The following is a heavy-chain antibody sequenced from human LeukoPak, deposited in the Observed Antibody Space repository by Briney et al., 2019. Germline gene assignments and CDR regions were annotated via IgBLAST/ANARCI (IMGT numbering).Heavy chain of an antibody. CDR3: AREATWGQWYFDH. J-gene: IGHJ4*02. Sequence: PGGSLRLSCVASGITFSSHGMDWVRQAPGKGLEWVAVIAAGGGVKHYADSVKGRFTLSRDNSKNTLYLQMNSLSVEDTAIYYCAREATWGQWYFDHWGQGTPVTVSS. V-gene: IGHV3-30*03. D-gene: IGHD6-19*01. CDR2: IAAGGGVK. CDR1: GITFSSHG.